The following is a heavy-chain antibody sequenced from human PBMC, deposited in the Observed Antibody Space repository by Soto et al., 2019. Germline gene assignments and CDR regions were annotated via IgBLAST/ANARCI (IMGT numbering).Heavy chain of an antibody. CDR1: GGSMSEYF. V-gene: IGHV4-59*01. J-gene: IGHJ4*02. CDR2: IYYLGST. D-gene: IGHD3-10*01. CDR3: ERDGYDGSGSPYPAY. Sequence: WETLSLTCSVSGGSMSEYFCSWIRQSPGKGLEWIGYIYYLGSTDYNPSLKSRVTISVDTSKRQFSLRLTSVTAADTAVYYCERDGYDGSGSPYPAYWGPGTQVTVSS.